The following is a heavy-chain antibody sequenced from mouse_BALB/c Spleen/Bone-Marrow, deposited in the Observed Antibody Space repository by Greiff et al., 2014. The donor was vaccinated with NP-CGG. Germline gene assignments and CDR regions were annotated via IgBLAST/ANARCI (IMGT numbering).Heavy chain of an antibody. D-gene: IGHD1-1*01. CDR1: GFNIKDTY. V-gene: IGHV14-3*02. J-gene: IGHJ1*01. Sequence: EVQLVESGAELVKPGASVKLSCTASGFNIKDTYMHWVKQRPEQGLEWIGRIDPANGNTKYDPKFQGKATITADTSSNTAYLQLSSLTSEDTAVYYCARSLILRYWYFDVWGAGTTVTVSS. CDR3: ARSLILRYWYFDV. CDR2: IDPANGNT.